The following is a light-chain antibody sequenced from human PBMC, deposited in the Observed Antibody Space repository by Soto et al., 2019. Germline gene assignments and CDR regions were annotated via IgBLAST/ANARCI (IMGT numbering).Light chain of an antibody. V-gene: IGLV1-40*01. J-gene: IGLJ1*01. CDR3: QTCECGLFAMI. Sequence: QSVLTQPPSVSGAPGQWVTIACTGNNSNIGAGFDVHWYWHFPGAAPKLLLSGTSHRPSGVPDRFSGSKSGTSASLAIAGLQADDEAEYYCQTCECGLFAMIFGTGTKLTVL. CDR2: GTS. CDR1: NSNIGAGFD.